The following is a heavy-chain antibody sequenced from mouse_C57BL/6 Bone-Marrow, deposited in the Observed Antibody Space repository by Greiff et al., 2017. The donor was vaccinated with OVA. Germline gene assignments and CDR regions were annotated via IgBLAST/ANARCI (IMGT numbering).Heavy chain of an antibody. CDR2: IYPGDGDT. V-gene: IGHV1-82*01. D-gene: IGHD1-1*01. J-gene: IGHJ2*01. Sequence: VQRVESGPELVKPGASVKISCKASGYAFSSSWMNWVKQRPGKGLEWIGRIYPGDGDTNYNGKFKGKATLTADKSSSTAYMQLSSLTSEDSAVYFCALITTVVAPYYFDYWGQGTTLTVSS. CDR1: GYAFSSSW. CDR3: ALITTVVAPYYFDY.